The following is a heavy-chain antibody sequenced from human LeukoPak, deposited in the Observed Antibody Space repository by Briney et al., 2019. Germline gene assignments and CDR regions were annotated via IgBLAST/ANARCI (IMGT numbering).Heavy chain of an antibody. CDR2: VYYSGTT. J-gene: IGHJ4*02. Sequence: SETLSLTCSVSDGSISSGYYYWAWIRQAPGTGPEWIGSVYYSGTTYPNPSLQSRVTISVDTSKNQFSLKLSSVTAADTAVYYCARDCGGDCYLGPFVYWGQGTLVTVSS. D-gene: IGHD2-21*02. V-gene: IGHV4-39*07. CDR1: DGSISSGYYY. CDR3: ARDCGGDCYLGPFVY.